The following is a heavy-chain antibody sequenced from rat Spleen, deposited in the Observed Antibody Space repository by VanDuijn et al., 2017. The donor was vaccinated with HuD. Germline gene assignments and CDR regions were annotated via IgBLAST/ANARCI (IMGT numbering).Heavy chain of an antibody. J-gene: IGHJ4*01. Sequence: QVHLKESGPGRVQPSQTLSLTCTVSGFSLTSYTVSWVRQPPGKGLEWIAAISSGGSTYYNSALKSRLSISRDTSKSQVFLKMNSLQTEDTAMYFCARRTSDPYVMDAWGQGASVTVSS. CDR3: ARRTSDPYVMDA. CDR2: ISSGGST. V-gene: IGHV2-6*01. CDR1: GFSLTSYT. D-gene: IGHD1-6*01.